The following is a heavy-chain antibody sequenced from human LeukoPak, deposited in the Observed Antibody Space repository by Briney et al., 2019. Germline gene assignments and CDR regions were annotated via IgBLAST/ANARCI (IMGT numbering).Heavy chain of an antibody. CDR2: IYYSGST. CDR3: ARAGWDYYDSSGRFDY. D-gene: IGHD3-22*01. CDR1: GGSISSGDYY. V-gene: IGHV4-30-4*01. Sequence: SETLSLTCTVSGGSISSGDYYWSWIRQPPGKGLEWIGYIYYSGSTYYNPSLKNRVTISVDTSKNQFSLKLSSVTAADTAVYYCARAGWDYYDSSGRFDYWGQGTLVTVSS. J-gene: IGHJ4*02.